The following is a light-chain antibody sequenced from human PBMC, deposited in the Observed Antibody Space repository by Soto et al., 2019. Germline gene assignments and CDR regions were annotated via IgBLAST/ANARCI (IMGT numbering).Light chain of an antibody. CDR2: SNN. J-gene: IGLJ1*01. Sequence: QSVLIQPPSASGTPGQRVTISCSGSRSSIGSNTVNWYQHLPGTAPKLLIYSNNHRPSGVPDRFSASKTGASASLAISGLQSEDEGDYYCAAWDASLGGFYVFGTGTKLTVL. CDR1: RSSIGSNT. V-gene: IGLV1-44*01. CDR3: AAWDASLGGFYV.